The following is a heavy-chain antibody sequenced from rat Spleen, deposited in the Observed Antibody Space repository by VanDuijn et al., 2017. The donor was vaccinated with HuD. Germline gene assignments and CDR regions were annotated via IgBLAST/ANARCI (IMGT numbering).Heavy chain of an antibody. D-gene: IGHD1-1*01. V-gene: IGHV5-29*01. CDR2: ISYDGSST. Sequence: EVQLVESDGGLVQPGRSLKLSCAASGFTFSDYYMAWVRQAPTKGLEWVATISYDGSSTYYRDSVKGRFTISRDNAKSTLYLQMNSLRSEDTATYYCARLSGPYFDYWGQGVMVTVSS. J-gene: IGHJ2*01. CDR1: GFTFSDYY. CDR3: ARLSGPYFDY.